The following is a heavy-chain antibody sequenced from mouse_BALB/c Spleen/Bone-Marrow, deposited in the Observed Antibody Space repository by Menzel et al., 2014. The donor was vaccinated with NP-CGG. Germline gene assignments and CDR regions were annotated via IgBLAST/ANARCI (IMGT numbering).Heavy chain of an antibody. CDR2: FYPGSGNI. D-gene: IGHD1-1*01. CDR3: TRHFYGSSYFDD. CDR1: GYTFTDYI. V-gene: IGHV1-62-2*01. J-gene: IGHJ2*01. Sequence: VQLQQSGAELVKPGASVKLSCKASGYTFTDYIIHWIKQRSGQGLEWIGWFYPGSGNIKYNEKFKDKATLTADKSSSTVYMELSRLTSEDSAVYFCTRHFYGSSYFDDWGQGTTLTVSS.